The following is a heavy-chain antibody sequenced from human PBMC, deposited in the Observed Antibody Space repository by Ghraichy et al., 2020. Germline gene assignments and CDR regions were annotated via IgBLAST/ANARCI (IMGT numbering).Heavy chain of an antibody. J-gene: IGHJ4*02. Sequence: ASVKVSCKASGCTFSSYAIHWVRQARGQRLEWMGWINAGNGNTKYSQKLQGRVTITRDTSASTAYMELSSLRSEDTAVYYCARVSMITFGGVIVLFASWGRGTLDTVSS. D-gene: IGHD3-16*02. CDR3: ARVSMITFGGVIVLFAS. V-gene: IGHV1-3*01. CDR1: GCTFSSYA. CDR2: INAGNGNT.